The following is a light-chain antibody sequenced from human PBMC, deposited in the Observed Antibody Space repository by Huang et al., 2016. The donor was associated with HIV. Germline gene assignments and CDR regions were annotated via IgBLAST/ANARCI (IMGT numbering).Light chain of an antibody. CDR3: HQYNNWLLS. CDR2: GSS. J-gene: IGKJ4*01. CDR1: RSLSTN. Sequence: EIVMTQSPATLSVSPGQRVTLSCRANRSLSTNLAWYQQRHCQAPSLLLYGSSTRAPGIPARFSGSGSGTDFSLTSSSLQSEDFALYYCHQYNNWLLSFGGGTRV. V-gene: IGKV3-15*01.